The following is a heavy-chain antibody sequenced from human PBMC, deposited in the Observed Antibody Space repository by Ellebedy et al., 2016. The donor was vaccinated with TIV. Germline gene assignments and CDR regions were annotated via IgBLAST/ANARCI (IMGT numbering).Heavy chain of an antibody. CDR1: GGSISSYY. J-gene: IGHJ2*01. CDR3: ARRGVTGTTGYFDL. D-gene: IGHD1-14*01. Sequence: MPSETLSLTCTVSGGSISSYYWSWILQLPGKGLEWIGYIYHSGSTNSNPSLKNRVTISVDTSKNQFSLKLSSVTAADTAVYYCARRGVTGTTGYFDLWGRGTLVTVSS. V-gene: IGHV4-59*12. CDR2: IYHSGST.